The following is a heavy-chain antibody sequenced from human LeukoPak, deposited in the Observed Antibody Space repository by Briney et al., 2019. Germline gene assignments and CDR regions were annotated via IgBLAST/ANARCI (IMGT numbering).Heavy chain of an antibody. D-gene: IGHD2-2*01. CDR3: ARGLTGSIVVVPAAIAGNWFDP. J-gene: IGHJ5*02. V-gene: IGHV4-34*01. CDR1: GGSFSGDY. Sequence: PSETLSLTCAVYGGSFSGDYWSWIRQPPGKGLEWIGEINHSGSTNYNPSLKSRVTISVDTSKNQFSLKLSSVTAADTAVYYCARGLTGSIVVVPAAIAGNWFDPWGQGTLVTVSS. CDR2: INHSGST.